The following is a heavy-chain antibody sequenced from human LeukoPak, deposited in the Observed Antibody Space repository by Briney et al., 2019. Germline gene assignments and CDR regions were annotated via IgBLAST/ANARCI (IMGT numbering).Heavy chain of an antibody. V-gene: IGHV3-21*01. CDR2: INSSSSYI. Sequence: GGTLRLSCAVSGFTISSYSMNWGRQAPGTGLERVSSINSSSSYIYYADPVKGRFATSRDNAKNSLYLQMHSLIAEAAAVYYYGRDGPHSPGYYMDVWGKGTTVTVSS. CDR3: GRDGPHSPGYYMDV. CDR1: GFTISSYS. J-gene: IGHJ6*03. D-gene: IGHD6-13*01.